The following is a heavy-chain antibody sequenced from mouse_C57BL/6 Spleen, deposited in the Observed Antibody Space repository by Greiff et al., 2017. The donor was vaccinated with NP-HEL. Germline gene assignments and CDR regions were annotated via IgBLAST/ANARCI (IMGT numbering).Heavy chain of an antibody. D-gene: IGHD2-2*01. CDR3: ARDGYYFDY. J-gene: IGHJ2*01. V-gene: IGHV5-4*01. CDR2: ISDGGSYT. CDR1: GFTFSSYA. Sequence: EVMLVESGGGLVKPGGSLKLSCAASGFTFSSYAMSWVRQTPEKRLEWVATISDGGSYTYYPDNVKGRFTISRDNAKNNLYLQMSHLKSEDTAMYYCARDGYYFDYWGHGTTLTVSS.